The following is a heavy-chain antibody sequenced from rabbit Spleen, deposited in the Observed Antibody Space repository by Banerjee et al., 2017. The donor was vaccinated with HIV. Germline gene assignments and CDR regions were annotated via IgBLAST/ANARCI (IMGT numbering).Heavy chain of an antibody. CDR2: INAATAKP. CDR1: AFSFSDRDV. D-gene: IGHD1-1*01. CDR3: ARDLVAVIGWNFNL. J-gene: IGHJ4*01. Sequence: QEQLEESGGDLVKPGASLTLTCKASAFSFSDRDVMCWVRQAPGKGLEWIACINAATAKPVYATWAKGRFTISRASSTTVTLQMTSLTAADTATYFCARDLVAVIGWNFNLWGQGTLVTVS. V-gene: IGHV1S45*01.